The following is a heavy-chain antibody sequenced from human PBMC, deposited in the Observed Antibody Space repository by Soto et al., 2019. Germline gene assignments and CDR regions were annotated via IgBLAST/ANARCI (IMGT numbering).Heavy chain of an antibody. CDR1: GIYY. J-gene: IGHJ3*02. CDR3: ARGRDCSGGSCAGAFDI. Sequence: QVQLQESGPGLVQPSETLSLTCTVSGIYYWSWIRQPAGKGLEWIGRIYTSGSTNYNPSLKSRVTMSIDTSKNQLSLTLSSVTAADTAVYYCARGRDCSGGSCAGAFDIWGQGTMVTVSS. V-gene: IGHV4-4*07. D-gene: IGHD2-15*01. CDR2: IYTSGST.